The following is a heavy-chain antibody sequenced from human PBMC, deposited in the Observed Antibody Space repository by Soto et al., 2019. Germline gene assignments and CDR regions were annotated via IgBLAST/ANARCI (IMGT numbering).Heavy chain of an antibody. J-gene: IGHJ6*03. CDR1: GGSISSYY. V-gene: IGHV4-59*08. CDR3: AGLGYCSGGSCFPYYYYYYYMDV. D-gene: IGHD2-15*01. Sequence: SETLPLTCTVSGGSISSYYWSWIRQPPGKGLEWIGYIYYSGSTNYNPSLKSRVTISVDTSKNQFSLKLSSVTAADTAVYYCAGLGYCSGGSCFPYYYYYYYMDVWGKGTTVTVSS. CDR2: IYYSGST.